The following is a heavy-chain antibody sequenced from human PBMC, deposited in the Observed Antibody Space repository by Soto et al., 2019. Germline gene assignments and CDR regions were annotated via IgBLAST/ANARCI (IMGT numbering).Heavy chain of an antibody. D-gene: IGHD1-7*01. CDR2: VSGSSGSK. Sequence: EVQLLESGGGLVQPGGSLRLSCAASGFTFSSYAMSWVRQAPGKGLEWVSSVSGSSGSKSYADSVKGRFTIPRDNSKSTVYLQLNSLRAEDTAVYSCAKDWCSGTTCYCLENWGQGTLVTVSS. CDR3: AKDWCSGTTCYCLEN. CDR1: GFTFSSYA. V-gene: IGHV3-23*01. J-gene: IGHJ4*02.